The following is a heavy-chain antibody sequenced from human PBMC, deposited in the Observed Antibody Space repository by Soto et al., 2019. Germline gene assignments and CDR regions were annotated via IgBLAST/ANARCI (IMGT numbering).Heavy chain of an antibody. CDR3: ARDRRMVVVPAAIPKYFYGMDV. CDR1: GFTFSNYG. J-gene: IGHJ6*02. Sequence: GASVKVSCKASGFTFSNYGLNWVRQAPGQGLEWMGWVSANNGHTNYAQNLQGRVSMTTDTSTSTAYMELRGLTFDDTAVYYCARDRRMVVVPAAIPKYFYGMDVWGQGTTVTVSS. D-gene: IGHD2-2*01. V-gene: IGHV1-18*01. CDR2: VSANNGHT.